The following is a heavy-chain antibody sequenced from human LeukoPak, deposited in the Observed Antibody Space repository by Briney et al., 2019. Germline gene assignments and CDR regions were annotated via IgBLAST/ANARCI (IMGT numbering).Heavy chain of an antibody. CDR1: GFTFNNYA. CDR3: AKGQGYNYGDSIDY. CDR2: INGGGSS. Sequence: PGGSLRLSCAASGFTFNNYAMTGVRRPPGKGLEWASVINGGGSSYYADSVKGRFTVSRDNSKNTLYLQMNSLRDEDTAVYHCAKGQGYNYGDSIDYWGQGTLVTVSS. D-gene: IGHD5-18*01. J-gene: IGHJ4*02. V-gene: IGHV3-23*01.